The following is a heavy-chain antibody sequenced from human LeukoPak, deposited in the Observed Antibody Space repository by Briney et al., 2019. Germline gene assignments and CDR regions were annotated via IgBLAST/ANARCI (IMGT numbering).Heavy chain of an antibody. V-gene: IGHV1-18*04. CDR2: ISAYNGNT. D-gene: IGHD4-17*01. CDR1: GYTFTGYY. J-gene: IGHJ5*02. Sequence: GASVKVSCKASGYTFTGYYMHWVRQAPGQGLEWMGWISAYNGNTNYAQKLQGRVTMTTDTSTSTAYMELRSLRSDDTAVYYCARAPDDYGDLNWFDPWGQGTLVTVSS. CDR3: ARAPDDYGDLNWFDP.